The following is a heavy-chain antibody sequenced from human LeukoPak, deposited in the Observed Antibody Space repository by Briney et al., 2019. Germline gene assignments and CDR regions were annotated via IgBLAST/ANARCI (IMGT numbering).Heavy chain of an antibody. D-gene: IGHD2-21*01. J-gene: IGHJ5*02. Sequence: ASVKVSCKASGGTFSSYAISWVRQAPGQGLEWMGRIIPILGIANYAQKFQGRATITADKSTSTAYMELSSLRSEDTAVYYCARDLRFIPNNWFDPWGQGTLVTVSS. CDR1: GGTFSSYA. V-gene: IGHV1-69*04. CDR2: IIPILGIA. CDR3: ARDLRFIPNNWFDP.